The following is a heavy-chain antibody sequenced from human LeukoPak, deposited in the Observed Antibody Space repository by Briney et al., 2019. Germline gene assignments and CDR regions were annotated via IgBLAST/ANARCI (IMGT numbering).Heavy chain of an antibody. Sequence: PGGSLRLSCAASGFSFSDAWMSWVRQIPGRGLEWVGRIESKTDGGTTDYAAPVKGRFTISRDDSTNTLYLQMNSLKSEDTAVYYCTTYGSGRKFDYWGQGILVTVSS. CDR2: IESKTDGGTT. D-gene: IGHD3-10*01. J-gene: IGHJ4*02. CDR1: GFSFSDAW. CDR3: TTYGSGRKFDY. V-gene: IGHV3-15*04.